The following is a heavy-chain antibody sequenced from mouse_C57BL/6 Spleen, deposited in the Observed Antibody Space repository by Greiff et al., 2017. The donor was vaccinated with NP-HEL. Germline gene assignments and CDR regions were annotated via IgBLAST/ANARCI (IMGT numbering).Heavy chain of an antibody. CDR1: GYTFTDYN. J-gene: IGHJ2*01. V-gene: IGHV1-22*01. Sequence: VQLQQSGPELVKPGASVKMSCKASGYTFTDYNMHWVKQSHGKSLEWIGYINTNNGGTSYNQKFKGKAPLTVNKSSSPTYMETRILTSADSAVYYCATLTGYFDYWGQGTTLTVSS. CDR3: ATLTGYFDY. CDR2: INTNNGGT. D-gene: IGHD4-1*01.